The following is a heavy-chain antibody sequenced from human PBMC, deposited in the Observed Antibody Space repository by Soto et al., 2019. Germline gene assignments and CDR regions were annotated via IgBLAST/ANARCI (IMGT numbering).Heavy chain of an antibody. CDR2: ISAYNCNT. V-gene: IGHV1-18*01. D-gene: IGHD2-21*02. CDR3: ARDGWAYCGGDCYSD. Sequence: QVQLVQSGAEVKKPGASVKVSCKASGYTFTSYGISWVRQAPGQGLEWMGWISAYNCNTNYAQKLQGRVTMTTDTSTSTAYRELTSLRSDDTAVDYCARDGWAYCGGDCYSDWGQGTLVTVSS. CDR1: GYTFTSYG. J-gene: IGHJ4*02.